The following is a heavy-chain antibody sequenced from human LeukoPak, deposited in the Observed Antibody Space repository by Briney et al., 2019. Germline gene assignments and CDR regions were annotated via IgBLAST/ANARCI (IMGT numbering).Heavy chain of an antibody. CDR2: ISYDGSNK. D-gene: IGHD3-22*01. J-gene: IGHJ4*02. V-gene: IGHV3-30-3*01. CDR1: GFTFSSYA. Sequence: PGGSLRLSCAASGFTFSSYAMHWVRQAPGKGLEWVAVISYDGSNKYYADSVKGRFTISRDNSKNTLYLQMNSLRAEDTAVYYCAREEGDSSGYYYGFVDYWGQGTLVTVSS. CDR3: AREEGDSSGYYYGFVDY.